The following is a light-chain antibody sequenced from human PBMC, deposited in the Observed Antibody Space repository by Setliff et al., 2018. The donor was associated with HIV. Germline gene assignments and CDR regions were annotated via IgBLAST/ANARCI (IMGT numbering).Light chain of an antibody. CDR3: RSNTGSNTYV. CDR1: SGDVGRYNL. Sequence: QSVLTQPASVSGSPGQSITISCTGTSGDVGRYNLVSWYQQQPGKPPKLMIYQASKRPSGVSNRFSGSKSGNTASLTISGLQAEDEADYYCRSNTGSNTYVFGTGTKVTV. J-gene: IGLJ1*01. V-gene: IGLV2-23*01. CDR2: QAS.